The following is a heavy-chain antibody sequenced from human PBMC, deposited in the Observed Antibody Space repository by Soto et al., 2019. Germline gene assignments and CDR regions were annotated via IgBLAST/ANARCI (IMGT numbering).Heavy chain of an antibody. CDR1: RLTFGRYA. J-gene: IGHJ4*02. Sequence: GGSLRLSCAASRLTFGRYAMSWVRQAPGKGLEWVSGISGRGTSTYYADSVKGRFTISRDNSNNTLYLQMDNLRAEDTAVYYCAQAFHREEDVYNSVDSSGQGTMETVSS. D-gene: IGHD1-20*01. V-gene: IGHV3-23*01. CDR2: ISGRGTST. CDR3: AQAFHREEDVYNSVDS.